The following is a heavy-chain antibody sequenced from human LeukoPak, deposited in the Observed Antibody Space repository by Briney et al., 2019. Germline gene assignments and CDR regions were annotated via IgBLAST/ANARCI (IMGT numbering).Heavy chain of an antibody. D-gene: IGHD3-22*01. J-gene: IGHJ3*02. CDR1: GFTFSDYA. CDR3: SRFYSSGWASGAFDI. Sequence: GGSLRLSCTTSGFTFSDYAVSWVRQAPGKGLEWIGFIRNKANGGTTEYAASVKGRFTISREDSKTIAHLQMSSLKTEDTAVYYCSRFYSSGWASGAFDIWGKGTMVTVSS. V-gene: IGHV3-49*04. CDR2: IRNKANGGTT.